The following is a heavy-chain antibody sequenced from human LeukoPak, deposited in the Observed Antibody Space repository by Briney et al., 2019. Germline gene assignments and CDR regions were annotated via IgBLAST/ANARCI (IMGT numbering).Heavy chain of an antibody. CDR1: GYSFTSYW. CDR2: IYPGDSDT. V-gene: IGHV5-51*01. CDR3: ARSNAASLGGFDY. J-gene: IGHJ4*02. Sequence: GESLKISCRGSGYSFTSYWIGWVRQMPGKGLEWMGIIYPGDSDTRYSPSFQGQVTISVDRSITTAHLQWSSLKASDTAMYYCARSNAASLGGFDYWGQGTLVTVSS. D-gene: IGHD3-10*01.